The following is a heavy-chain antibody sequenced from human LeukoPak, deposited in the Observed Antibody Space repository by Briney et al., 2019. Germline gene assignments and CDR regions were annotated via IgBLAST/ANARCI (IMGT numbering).Heavy chain of an antibody. CDR1: GVTFSSSA. CDR3: AKGVSGIAAAGSD. V-gene: IGHV3-23*01. D-gene: IGHD6-13*01. J-gene: IGHJ4*02. Sequence: PGGSLRLSWAASGVTFSSSAMSWVRQVPGKGLEWVSGISASGGSTSYADSVRGRFTISRDNSKNTLYVQMNSLRDEDTAVYYCAKGVSGIAAAGSDWGQGTLVTVSS. CDR2: ISASGGST.